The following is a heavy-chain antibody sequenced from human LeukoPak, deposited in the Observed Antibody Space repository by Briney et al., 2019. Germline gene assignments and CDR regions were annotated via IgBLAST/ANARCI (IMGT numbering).Heavy chain of an antibody. D-gene: IGHD5-24*01. CDR2: ISGSGGST. Sequence: GGSLRLSCAASGFTFSSYAMNWVRQAPGKGLEWVSLISGSGGSTYYADSVQGRFTISRDNSKNTLYLQMNTLRAEDTAVYYCARDRGDGYNVIFDYWGQGTLVTVSS. CDR3: ARDRGDGYNVIFDY. V-gene: IGHV3-23*01. CDR1: GFTFSSYA. J-gene: IGHJ4*02.